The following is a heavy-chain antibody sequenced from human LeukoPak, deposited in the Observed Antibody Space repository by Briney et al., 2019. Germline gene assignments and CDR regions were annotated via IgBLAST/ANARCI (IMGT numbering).Heavy chain of an antibody. D-gene: IGHD1-26*01. V-gene: IGHV1-46*01. Sequence: ASVKVSWKASGYTFTTYYIHWVRQAPGQGLEWMGLINPSDGSTSYAQKFQGRVTMTRDTSTSTVYMALSSLRSEDTAVYYCARAPGELLYSFDYWGQGTLVTVSS. J-gene: IGHJ4*02. CDR2: INPSDGST. CDR3: ARAPGELLYSFDY. CDR1: GYTFTTYY.